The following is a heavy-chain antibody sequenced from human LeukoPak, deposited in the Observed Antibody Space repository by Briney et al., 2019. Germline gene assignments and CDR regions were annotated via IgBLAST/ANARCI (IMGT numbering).Heavy chain of an antibody. CDR1: GYTFTGYY. CDR3: VRADSGTGPAAIRLAGFDP. J-gene: IGHJ5*02. CDR2: INPNSGGT. Sequence: ASVKVSCKASGYTFTGYYMHWVRQAPGQGLEWMGWINPNSGGTNYAQKFQGRVTMTRDTSISTAYMELSRLRSDDTAVYYCVRADSGTGPAAIRLAGFDPWGQGTLVTVSS. V-gene: IGHV1-2*02. D-gene: IGHD2-2*01.